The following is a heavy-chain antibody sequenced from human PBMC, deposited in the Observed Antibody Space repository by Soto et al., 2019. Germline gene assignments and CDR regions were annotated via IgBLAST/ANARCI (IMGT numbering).Heavy chain of an antibody. CDR1: GYSFTSYW. D-gene: IGHD6-19*01. Sequence: GESLKISCKGSGYSFTSYWISWVRQMPGKGLEWMERIDPSDSYTNYSPSFQGHVTISADKSISTAYLQWSSLKASDTAMYYCARQPYSSGWQYYYYGMDVWGQGTTVTVSS. J-gene: IGHJ6*02. V-gene: IGHV5-10-1*01. CDR3: ARQPYSSGWQYYYYGMDV. CDR2: IDPSDSYT.